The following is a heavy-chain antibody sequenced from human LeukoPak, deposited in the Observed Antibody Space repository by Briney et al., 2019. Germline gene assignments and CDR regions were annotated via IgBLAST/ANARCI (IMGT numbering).Heavy chain of an antibody. CDR3: VRGGFGHAMDV. CDR1: GFTFSSYW. D-gene: IGHD3-10*01. V-gene: IGHV3-74*01. CDR2: IASDGSST. J-gene: IGHJ6*02. Sequence: GGSLRLSCAASGFTFSSYWMNWVRHAPGKGLVWVSRIASDGSSTTYADSVKGRFSISRDNAKNTLYLQMNSLRVEDTAVYYCVRGGFGHAMDVWGQGTTVTVSS.